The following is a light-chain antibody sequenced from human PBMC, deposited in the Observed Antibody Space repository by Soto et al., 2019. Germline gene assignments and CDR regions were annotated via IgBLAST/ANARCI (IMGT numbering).Light chain of an antibody. CDR3: HQYGSSPGT. V-gene: IGKV3-20*01. Sequence: ETVLTQSPGTLSLSPGERATLSCRASQRVTSNYLAWYKQKPGQAPRLLIFGASIRDTGIPDRFSGSGSGTDFTLTISRLEPEDFAVYYCHQYGSSPGTFGQGTKVEIK. CDR2: GAS. CDR1: QRVTSNY. J-gene: IGKJ1*01.